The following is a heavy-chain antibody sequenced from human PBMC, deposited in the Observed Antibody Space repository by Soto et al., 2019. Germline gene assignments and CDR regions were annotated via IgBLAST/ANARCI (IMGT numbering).Heavy chain of an antibody. CDR3: ARDHLDIVATINYYYRMDV. CDR2: ISSSGSTI. D-gene: IGHD5-12*01. CDR1: GFTFSSYE. J-gene: IGHJ6*02. V-gene: IGHV3-48*03. Sequence: EVQLVESGGGLVQPGGSLRLSCAASGFTFSSYEMNWVRQAPGKGLEWVSYISSSGSTIYYADSVKGRFTISRDNAKNSLYLQMNSLRAEDTAVYYCARDHLDIVATINYYYRMDVWGQGTTVTVSS.